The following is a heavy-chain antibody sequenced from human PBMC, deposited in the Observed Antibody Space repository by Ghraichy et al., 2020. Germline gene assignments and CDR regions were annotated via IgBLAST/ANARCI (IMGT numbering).Heavy chain of an antibody. Sequence: GGSLRLSCDRKRTSLNSSREIPFRMPSSAGQKKIAYITSSSRFISYADSVKGRFTISRDNAKNSLYLQMNSLRDEDTAVYYCARGYWVVRYDYYDAMDVWGQVTFFTVSS. CDR2: ITSSSRFI. CDR1: RTSLNSSR. V-gene: IGHV3-48*02. J-gene: IGHJ6*02. CDR3: ARGYWVVRYDYYDAMDV. D-gene: IGHD4-23*01.